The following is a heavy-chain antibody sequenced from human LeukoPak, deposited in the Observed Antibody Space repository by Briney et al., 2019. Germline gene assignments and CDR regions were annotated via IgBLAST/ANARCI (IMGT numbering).Heavy chain of an antibody. CDR1: GASISSYY. J-gene: IGHJ4*02. D-gene: IGHD6-13*01. V-gene: IGHV4-59*01. Sequence: SEPLSLTCPVSGASISSYYWSWIRPPPGKGLEWIGYIYYSGSTNYNPSLKSRVTISVDTSKNQFSLKLSSVTAADTAVYYCARGVYSSSWPFDYWGQGTLVTVSS. CDR3: ARGVYSSSWPFDY. CDR2: IYYSGST.